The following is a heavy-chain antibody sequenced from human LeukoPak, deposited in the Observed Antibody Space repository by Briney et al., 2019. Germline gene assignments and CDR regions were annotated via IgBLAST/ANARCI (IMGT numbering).Heavy chain of an antibody. CDR3: ARGLLVDFWSGYSSPGMDV. V-gene: IGHV4-59*01. D-gene: IGHD3-3*01. CDR2: IYYSGST. J-gene: IGHJ6*02. Sequence: SETLSLTCTVSGGSISSYYWSWIRQPPGKGLEWIGYIYYSGSTIYNPSLKSRVTISVDTSKNQFSLKLSSVTAADTAVYYCARGLLVDFWSGYSSPGMDVWGQGTTVTVSS. CDR1: GGSISSYY.